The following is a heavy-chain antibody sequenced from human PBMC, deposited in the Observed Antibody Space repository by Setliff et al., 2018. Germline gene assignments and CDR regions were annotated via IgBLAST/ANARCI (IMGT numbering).Heavy chain of an antibody. V-gene: IGHV4-34*01. J-gene: IGHJ6*03. CDR1: GGSFSGYY. CDR3: ARGGGSVRPNYYYFNYMDV. D-gene: IGHD1-1*01. CDR2: IIHSGST. Sequence: SETLSLTCAVYGGSFSGYYWGWIRQPPGKGLEWIGEIIHSGSTNYNQSLKSRVTLSVDTSKNQFSLQLTSVTAADTAIYYCARGGGSVRPNYYYFNYMDVWGKGTTVTVSS.